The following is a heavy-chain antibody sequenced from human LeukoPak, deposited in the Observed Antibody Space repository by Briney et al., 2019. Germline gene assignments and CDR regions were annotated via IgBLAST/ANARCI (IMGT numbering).Heavy chain of an antibody. D-gene: IGHD5-24*01. CDR1: GGSISSYY. CDR2: IYYSGST. J-gene: IGHJ6*02. Sequence: SETLSLTCTVSGGSISSYYWSWIRQPPGKGLEWIGYIYYSGSTNYNPSLKSRVTVSVDTSKNQFSLKLSSVTAADTAVYYCARAQRWVYGMDVWGQGTTVTVSS. CDR3: ARAQRWVYGMDV. V-gene: IGHV4-59*01.